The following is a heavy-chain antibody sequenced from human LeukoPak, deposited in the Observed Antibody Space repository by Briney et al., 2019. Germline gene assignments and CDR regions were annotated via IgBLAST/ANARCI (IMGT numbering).Heavy chain of an antibody. D-gene: IGHD2-8*01. CDR1: GFSFSDYY. CDR2: ISSRGTTI. Sequence: PGGSLRLSCAASGFSFSDYYVSWIRQAPGKGLECVSYISSRGTTIYYADPVKGRFTISRDNSKNTLYLQMNSLRAEDTAVYYCTSLSDAIESFGTRNYWGQGTLVTVSS. CDR3: TSLSDAIESFGTRNY. J-gene: IGHJ4*02. V-gene: IGHV3-11*01.